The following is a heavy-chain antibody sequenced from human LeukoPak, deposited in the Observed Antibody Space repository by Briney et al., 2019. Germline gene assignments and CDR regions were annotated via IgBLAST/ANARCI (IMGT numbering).Heavy chain of an antibody. CDR2: IYSGGST. V-gene: IGHV3-53*04. CDR1: GFTVSSNY. Sequence: GGSLRLSCAASGFTVSSNYMSWVRQAPGKGLEWVSVIYSGGSTYYADSVKGRFTISRHNSKNTLYLQMNSLRAEDTAVYYCARGSPAPYYYYGMDVWGQGTTVTVSS. CDR3: ARGSPAPYYYYGMDV. J-gene: IGHJ6*02.